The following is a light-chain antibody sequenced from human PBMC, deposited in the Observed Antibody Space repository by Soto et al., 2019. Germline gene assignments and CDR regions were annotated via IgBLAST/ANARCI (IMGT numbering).Light chain of an antibody. V-gene: IGKV3-20*01. CDR3: QQYGGSTWT. CDR2: GAS. CDR1: QSISSSY. Sequence: VLSQSAATLSLSPGERATLYCRASQSISSSYLAWYQQKPGQAPRLLTHGASNRATGIPDRFSGSGSGTDFTLTISRLEPEDFAVYYCQQYGGSTWTFGQGAKVDIK. J-gene: IGKJ1*01.